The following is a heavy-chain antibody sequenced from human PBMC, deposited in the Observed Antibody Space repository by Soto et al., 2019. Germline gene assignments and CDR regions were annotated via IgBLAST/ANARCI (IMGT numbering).Heavy chain of an antibody. D-gene: IGHD5-12*01. CDR2: IDAYNGNT. J-gene: IGHJ4*02. V-gene: IGHV1-18*01. CDR1: GYTFSTYG. Sequence: ASVKVSCKASGYTFSTYGFSWVRQAPGQGLEWMGWIDAYNGNTQYSQKFQGRVTITRDTSASTAYMELSSLRSEDTAVYYCARVSGYYLPDYWGQGTLVTVSS. CDR3: ARVSGYYLPDY.